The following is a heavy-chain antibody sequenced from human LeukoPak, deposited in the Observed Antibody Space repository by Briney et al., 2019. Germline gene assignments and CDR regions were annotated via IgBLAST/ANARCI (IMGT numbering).Heavy chain of an antibody. CDR1: GHSISSGYY. V-gene: IGHV4-38-2*01. CDR3: AMSTFSSGWYLYY. J-gene: IGHJ4*02. Sequence: SETLSLTCAVSGHSISSGYYWGWIRQPPGKGLEWIGSFYHSGSTDHNPSLKSRVTISADTSKNQFALKLSSVTAADTAVYYCAMSTFSSGWYLYYWGQGTLVTVSS. CDR2: FYHSGST. D-gene: IGHD6-19*01.